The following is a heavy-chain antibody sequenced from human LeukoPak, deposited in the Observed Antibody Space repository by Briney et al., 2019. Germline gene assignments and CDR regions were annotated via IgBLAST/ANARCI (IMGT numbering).Heavy chain of an antibody. J-gene: IGHJ4*02. Sequence: TSETLSLTCTVSGGSISGYYWSWIRQPPGKGLEWIGYIYYSGSTNYNPSLKSRVTISVDTSKNQFSLKLSSVTAADTVLYCCARGIYCTSSSCYYYFDYWGQGTLVTVSS. CDR2: IYYSGST. D-gene: IGHD2-2*01. V-gene: IGHV4-59*01. CDR3: ARGIYCTSSSCYYYFDY. CDR1: GGSISGYY.